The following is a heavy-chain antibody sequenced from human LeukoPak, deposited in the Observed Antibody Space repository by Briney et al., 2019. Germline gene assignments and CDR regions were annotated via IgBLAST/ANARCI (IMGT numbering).Heavy chain of an antibody. CDR1: GYTFTSYG. V-gene: IGHV1-18*01. CDR2: ISAYNGNT. J-gene: IGHJ6*03. Sequence: ASVKVSCKASGYTFTSYGISWVRQAPGQGLEWMGWISAYNGNTNYAQKLQGRVTMTTDTSTSTAYMELRSLRSDDTAVYYCARDRPYSSGSYFAELYYYYYYMDVWGKGTTVTIPS. CDR3: ARDRPYSSGSYFAELYYYYYYMDV. D-gene: IGHD3-10*01.